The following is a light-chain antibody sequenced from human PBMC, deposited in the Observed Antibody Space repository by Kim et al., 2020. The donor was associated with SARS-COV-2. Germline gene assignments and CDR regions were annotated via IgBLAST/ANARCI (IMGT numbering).Light chain of an antibody. J-gene: IGLJ1*01. CDR3: SSYTSSSTYV. CDR1: GSDVGCYNC. CDR2: EGS. Sequence: INISLTGNGSDVGCYNCVSWYLHHPGKALKLIIYEGSNRPSGVSNRSSGSKSGNTASLTISGLQAEDEADYYCSSYTSSSTYVFGTGTKVTVL. V-gene: IGLV2-14*01.